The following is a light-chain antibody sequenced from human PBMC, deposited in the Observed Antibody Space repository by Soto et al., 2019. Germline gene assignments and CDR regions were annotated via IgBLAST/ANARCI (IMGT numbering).Light chain of an antibody. Sequence: QSALTQSPSASGSPGQSVTISCTGTSSDIGGYDSVSWYQQHPGKAPKVMIYDVSKRPSGVPDRFSGSKSGNTASLTISGLQVEDEADYFCSSYSISTAYLFGTGTKVTVL. CDR3: SSYSISTAYL. J-gene: IGLJ1*01. CDR1: SSDIGGYDS. V-gene: IGLV2-8*01. CDR2: DVS.